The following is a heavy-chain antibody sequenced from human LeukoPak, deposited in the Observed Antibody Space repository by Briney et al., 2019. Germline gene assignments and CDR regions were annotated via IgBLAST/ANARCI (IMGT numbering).Heavy chain of an antibody. CDR1: VGTFIIYA. Sequence: ASVKVSCKPSVGTFIIYAISWVRQAPGQGLEWMGRIIPIFGTANYAQKFQGRVTITADKSTSTAYMELSSLRSEDTAVYYCAISRDGYNPRSRPADYWGQGTLVTVSS. V-gene: IGHV1-69*06. J-gene: IGHJ4*02. D-gene: IGHD5-24*01. CDR2: IIPIFGTA. CDR3: AISRDGYNPRSRPADY.